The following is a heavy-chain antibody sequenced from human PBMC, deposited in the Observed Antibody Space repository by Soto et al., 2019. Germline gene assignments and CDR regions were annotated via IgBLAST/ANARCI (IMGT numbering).Heavy chain of an antibody. V-gene: IGHV3-74*01. Sequence: EVQLLESGGGLVPPGGSLRLSCAASGFIFSGYWMHWVRQAPGKGLVWVSRIKGDGSGISYADSVKGRFTISRENVKKTLYLQMNSLRAEDTAVYYCARAICSGGRCFLLDLWGQGTPVTVSS. CDR3: ARAICSGGRCFLLDL. D-gene: IGHD2-15*01. CDR2: IKGDGSGI. CDR1: GFIFSGYW. J-gene: IGHJ5*02.